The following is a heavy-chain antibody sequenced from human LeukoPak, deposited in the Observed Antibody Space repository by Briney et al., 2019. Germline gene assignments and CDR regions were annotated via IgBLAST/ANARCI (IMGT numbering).Heavy chain of an antibody. CDR2: IYYSGNI. V-gene: IGHV4-39*07. CDR1: GGSIITTTYY. D-gene: IGHD3-22*01. J-gene: IGHJ5*02. Sequence: SETLSLTCTVSGGSIITTTYYWGWIRQPPGKGLEWVGSIYYSGNIYYNPSLKSRVTISVDTSKNLFSLRLTSVTAADTAVYYCARAPFYYDTSGYFFRLDWFDPWGQGTLVTVSS. CDR3: ARAPFYYDTSGYFFRLDWFDP.